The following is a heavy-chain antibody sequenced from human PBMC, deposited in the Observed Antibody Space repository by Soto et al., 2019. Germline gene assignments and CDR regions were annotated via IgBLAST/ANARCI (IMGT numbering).Heavy chain of an antibody. J-gene: IGHJ6*02. D-gene: IGHD5-12*01. CDR1: GFTFSSYS. Sequence: GGSLRLSCAASGFTFSSYSMNWVRQAPGKGLEWVSYISSSSSTIYYADSVKGRFTLSRDNAENSLYLQMNRLRDEHRGVYYCEREWSGYSGYERYYYYYGMDVWGQGTTVTVSS. V-gene: IGHV3-48*02. CDR2: ISSSSSTI. CDR3: EREWSGYSGYERYYYYYGMDV.